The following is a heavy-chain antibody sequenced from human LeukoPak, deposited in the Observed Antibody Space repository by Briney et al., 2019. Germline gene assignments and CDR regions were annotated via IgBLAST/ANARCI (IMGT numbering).Heavy chain of an antibody. CDR3: ARMNKSGVRNWFDP. Sequence: GRSLRLSCAASGFTFSSYGMHWVRQAPGKGLEWVAVISYDGSNKYYADSVKGRFTISRDNSKNTLYLQMNSLRAEDTAIYYCARMNKSGVRNWFDPWGQGTLVTVSS. J-gene: IGHJ5*02. CDR2: ISYDGSNK. CDR1: GFTFSSYG. V-gene: IGHV3-30*03. D-gene: IGHD2-8*01.